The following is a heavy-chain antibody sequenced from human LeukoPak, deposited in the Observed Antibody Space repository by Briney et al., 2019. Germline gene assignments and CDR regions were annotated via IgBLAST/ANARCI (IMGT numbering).Heavy chain of an antibody. CDR1: GFTFDDYA. D-gene: IGHD4-17*01. Sequence: GGSLRLSCAASGFTFDDYAMHWVRQAPGKGLEWVSGISWNSGSIGYADSVKGRFAISRDNAKNSLYLQMNSLRAEDTALYYCAKEDGDYASWYFDLWGRGTLVTVSS. CDR3: AKEDGDYASWYFDL. V-gene: IGHV3-9*01. CDR2: ISWNSGSI. J-gene: IGHJ2*01.